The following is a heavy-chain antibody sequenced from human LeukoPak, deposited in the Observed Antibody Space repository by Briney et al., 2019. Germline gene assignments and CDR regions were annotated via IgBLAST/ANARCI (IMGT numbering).Heavy chain of an antibody. Sequence: PSETLSPTCTVSGGSIRSTSYYWGWIRQPPGKGLEWIGSIYYSGSTYYNPSLKSRVTISVDTSKNQFSLKLSSVTAADTAVYYCGRLFYDFWSGHHYYYMVVWGKGTRVTVSS. CDR1: GGSIRSTSYY. V-gene: IGHV4-39*01. CDR2: IYYSGST. CDR3: GRLFYDFWSGHHYYYMVV. J-gene: IGHJ6*03. D-gene: IGHD3-3*01.